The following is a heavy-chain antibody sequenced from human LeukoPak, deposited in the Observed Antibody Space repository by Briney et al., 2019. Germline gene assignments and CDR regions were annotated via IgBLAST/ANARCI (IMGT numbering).Heavy chain of an antibody. V-gene: IGHV3-48*04. CDR3: ARGGQGRDDYFDY. CDR2: ISSSGDAI. CDR1: GFWFRTYS. Sequence: GVCLRLSCPASGFWFRTYSINWVRQYPANPREGISYISSSGDAIYYADSVRRRFTISRDNAKNSVYLQMNSLRVEDAAVYYCARGGQGRDDYFDYWGQGTVVTVSA. J-gene: IGHJ4*02.